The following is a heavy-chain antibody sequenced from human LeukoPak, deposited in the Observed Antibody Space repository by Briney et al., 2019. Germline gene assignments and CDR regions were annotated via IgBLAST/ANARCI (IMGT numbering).Heavy chain of an antibody. CDR1: GYTFTSYA. V-gene: IGHV1-18*01. J-gene: IGHJ6*02. CDR2: ISAYNGNT. CDR3: AREEAAAENFYGMDV. Sequence: GASVKVSCKASGYTFTSYAISWVRQAPGQGLEWMGWISAYNGNTNYAQKLQGRVTMTTDTSTSTAYMELRSLRSDDTAVYYCAREEAAAENFYGMDVWGQGTTVTVSS. D-gene: IGHD6-13*01.